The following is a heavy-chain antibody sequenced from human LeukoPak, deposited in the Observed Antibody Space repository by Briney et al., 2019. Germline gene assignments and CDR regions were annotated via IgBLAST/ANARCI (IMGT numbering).Heavy chain of an antibody. D-gene: IGHD6-19*01. V-gene: IGHV3-23*01. Sequence: PGGSLRLSCAASGFTFSSHGMNWVRQAPGKGLEWVSGIGGSGGFITYYADSVKGRFTVSRDNSKNTLYLQMNSLRADDTAIYYCARDLGWLHYADWGQGTLATVSS. CDR1: GFTFSSHG. CDR2: IGGSGGFIT. J-gene: IGHJ4*02. CDR3: ARDLGWLHYAD.